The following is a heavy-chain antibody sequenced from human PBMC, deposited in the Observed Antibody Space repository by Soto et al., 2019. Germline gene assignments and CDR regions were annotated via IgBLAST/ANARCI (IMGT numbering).Heavy chain of an antibody. CDR3: ARSVGSDGWYFDV. V-gene: IGHV3-30-3*01. D-gene: IGHD5-12*01. J-gene: IGHJ2*01. CDR1: GFTFSSYI. Sequence: QMQLVESGGGVVQPGASLRVSCVDSGFTFSSYIMHWVRQAPGKGLEWTAAISYDGGNKYYADSVKGRFTISRDNSKNTLYLQMNSLRIDDTAVFYCARSVGSDGWYFDVWGRGTLVIVSS. CDR2: ISYDGGNK.